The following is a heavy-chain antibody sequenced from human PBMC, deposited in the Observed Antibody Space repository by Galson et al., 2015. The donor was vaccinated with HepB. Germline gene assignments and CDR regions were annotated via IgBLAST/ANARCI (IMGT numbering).Heavy chain of an antibody. V-gene: IGHV5-10-1*01. Sequence: QSGAEVKKPGESLRISCKGSGYSFTSYWISWVRQMPGKGLEWMGRIDPSDSYTNYSPSFQGHVTISADKSISTAYLQWSSLKASDTAMYYCARGGETATDYYYYGMDVWGQGTTVTVSS. CDR1: GYSFTSYW. D-gene: IGHD5-18*01. CDR3: ARGGETATDYYYYGMDV. J-gene: IGHJ6*02. CDR2: IDPSDSYT.